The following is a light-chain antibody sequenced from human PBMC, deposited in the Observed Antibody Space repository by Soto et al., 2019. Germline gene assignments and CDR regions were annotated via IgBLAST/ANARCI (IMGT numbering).Light chain of an antibody. CDR2: DAS. Sequence: EIVMMQSPATLSVSPGERATLSCRASQSVSSSYLAWYQQKPGQAPRLLIYDASNRATGIPARFSGSGSGTDFTLTISRLEPEDFAVYYCQQYGSSPWTFGQGTKVDI. CDR3: QQYGSSPWT. CDR1: QSVSSSY. V-gene: IGKV3-20*01. J-gene: IGKJ1*01.